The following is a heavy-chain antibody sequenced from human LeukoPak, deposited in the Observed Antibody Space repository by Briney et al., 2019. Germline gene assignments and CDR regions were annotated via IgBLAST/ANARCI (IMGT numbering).Heavy chain of an antibody. CDR2: ISSSSSTI. J-gene: IGHJ6*03. V-gene: IGHV3-48*01. Sequence: HLGGSLRLSCAASGFTFSSYSMNWVRQAPGKGLEWVSFISSSSSTIYYADSVKGRFTISRDNAKNSLYLQMNSLRAEDTAVYYCARGRRRIVGATTYYYYYMDVWGKGTTVTVSS. CDR3: ARGRRRIVGATTYYYYYMDV. CDR1: GFTFSSYS. D-gene: IGHD1-26*01.